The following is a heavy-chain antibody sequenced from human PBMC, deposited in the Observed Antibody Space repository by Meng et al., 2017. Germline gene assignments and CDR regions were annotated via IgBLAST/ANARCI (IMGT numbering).Heavy chain of an antibody. V-gene: IGHV1-2*02. CDR2: INPDSGGT. CDR1: GYTFTGYY. Sequence: QVQLVQSGAEVKKPGASVKASGYTFTGYYMHWVRQAPGQGLEWMGWINPDSGGTNYAQKFQGRVTMTRDTSISTAYMELSRLRSDDTAVYYCARWGPMSYIDYWGQGTLVTVSS. CDR3: ARWGPMSYIDY. J-gene: IGHJ4*02. D-gene: IGHD3-10*02.